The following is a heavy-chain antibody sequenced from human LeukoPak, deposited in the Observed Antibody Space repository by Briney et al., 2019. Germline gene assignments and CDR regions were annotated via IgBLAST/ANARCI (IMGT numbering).Heavy chain of an antibody. D-gene: IGHD2-15*01. V-gene: IGHV1-3*01. J-gene: IGHJ4*02. CDR3: ARDGVILVAATPSYFDY. CDR2: INAGNGNT. CDR1: GYTFTSYA. Sequence: GASVKVSCKASGYTFTSYAMHWVRQAPGQRLEWMGWINAGNGNTKYSQKFQGRVTITRDTSASTAYMELSSLRSEDTAVYYCARDGVILVAATPSYFDYWGQGTLVTVSS.